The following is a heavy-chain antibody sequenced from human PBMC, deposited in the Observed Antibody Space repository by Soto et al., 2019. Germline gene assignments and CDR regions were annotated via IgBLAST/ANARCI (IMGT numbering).Heavy chain of an antibody. CDR2: IYYSGST. CDR1: GVSISSGGYY. Sequence: QVQLQESGPGLVKPSQTLSLTCTVSGVSISSGGYYWSWIRQHPGKGLVWIGYIYYSGSTYYNPSLQSRFTMSVDTSKNQFSLKLISVTAADTAVYYCSRYRCSSTSCYVGHDDFDIWGQGTMVTVSS. V-gene: IGHV4-31*03. CDR3: SRYRCSSTSCYVGHDDFDI. D-gene: IGHD2-2*01. J-gene: IGHJ3*02.